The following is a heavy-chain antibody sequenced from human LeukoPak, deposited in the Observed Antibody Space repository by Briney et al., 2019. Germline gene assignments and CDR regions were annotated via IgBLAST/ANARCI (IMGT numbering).Heavy chain of an antibody. CDR3: ARDPPGLMAPR. D-gene: IGHD2-8*01. V-gene: IGHV3-21*01. CDR2: ISSSSSYI. CDR1: GFTFSSYS. Sequence: GGSLRLSCAASGFTFSSYSMNWIRQAPGKGLEWVSSISSSSSYIYYADSVKGRFTISRDNAKNSLYLQMNSLRAEDTAVYYCARDPPGLMAPRWGQGTLVTVSS. J-gene: IGHJ4*02.